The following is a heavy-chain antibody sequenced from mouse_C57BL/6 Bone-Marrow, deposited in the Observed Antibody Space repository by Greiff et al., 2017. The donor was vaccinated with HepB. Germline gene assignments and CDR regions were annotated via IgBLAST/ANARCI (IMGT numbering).Heavy chain of an antibody. V-gene: IGHV1-15*01. CDR1: GSTFTDYE. Sequence: QVQLQQSGAELVRPGASVTLSCKASGSTFTDYEMHWVKQPPVHGLEWLGAIDPETGGTAYNQKFTGKAILTADKSSSTAYMELRSLTSEDSAVYYCTRWPYDYDGYYYAMDYWGQGTSVTVSS. CDR2: IDPETGGT. J-gene: IGHJ4*01. CDR3: TRWPYDYDGYYYAMDY. D-gene: IGHD2-4*01.